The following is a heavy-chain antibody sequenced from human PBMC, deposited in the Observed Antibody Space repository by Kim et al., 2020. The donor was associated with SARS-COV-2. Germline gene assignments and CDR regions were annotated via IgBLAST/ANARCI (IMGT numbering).Heavy chain of an antibody. J-gene: IGHJ4*02. CDR2: IYSGGST. V-gene: IGHV3-53*01. CDR1: GFTVSSNF. D-gene: IGHD6-6*01. CDR3: ARGHGQLVRSYYFDY. Sequence: GGSLRLSCAASGFTVSSNFMSWVRQAPGKGLEWVSVIYSGGSTYYADSVKGRFTISRDNSKNTLYLQMNSLRAEDTAAYYCARGHGQLVRSYYFDYWGQGTLVTVSS.